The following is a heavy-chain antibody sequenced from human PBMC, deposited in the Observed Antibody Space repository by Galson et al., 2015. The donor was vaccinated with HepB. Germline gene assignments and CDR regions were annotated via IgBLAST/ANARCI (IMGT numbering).Heavy chain of an antibody. D-gene: IGHD3-22*01. V-gene: IGHV3-21*01. J-gene: IGHJ4*02. CDR1: GFTFSSYS. CDR2: ISSSSSYI. Sequence: SLRLSCAASGFTFSSYSMIWARQAPGKGLEWVSSISSSSSYIYYADSVKGRYTISRDNAKNSLYLQMNSLRAEDTAVYYCASLHPIFDSSGYYHTIPFDYWGQGTLVTVSS. CDR3: ASLHPIFDSSGYYHTIPFDY.